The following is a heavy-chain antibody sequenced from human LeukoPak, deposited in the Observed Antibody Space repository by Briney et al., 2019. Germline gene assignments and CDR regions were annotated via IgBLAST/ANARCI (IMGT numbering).Heavy chain of an antibody. CDR2: IYSGGTT. V-gene: IGHV3-66*01. J-gene: IGHJ4*02. CDR1: EISVSSNY. Sequence: GGSLRLSCAASEISVSSNYMTWVRQTPGKGLEWVSVIYSGGTTYYADSVKGRFTISRDSSKNTLYLQMNSLRAEDTAVYFCAVKYYFDSWGQGTLVTVSS. CDR3: AVKYYFDS.